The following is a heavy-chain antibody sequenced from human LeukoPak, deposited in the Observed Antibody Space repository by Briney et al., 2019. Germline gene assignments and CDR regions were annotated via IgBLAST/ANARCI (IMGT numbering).Heavy chain of an antibody. Sequence: PGGSLRLSCVASGFAFSRYRMTWVRQAPGQGLEWISYISVTTPFITHYADSVKGRFTISRDNAKNSLYLQMNSLRAEDTAVYYCAKDQPRLGTYYDFWSGYHSSADYWGQGTLVTVSS. V-gene: IGHV3-48*01. J-gene: IGHJ4*02. CDR2: ISVTTPFIT. CDR1: GFAFSRYR. D-gene: IGHD3-3*01. CDR3: AKDQPRLGTYYDFWSGYHSSADY.